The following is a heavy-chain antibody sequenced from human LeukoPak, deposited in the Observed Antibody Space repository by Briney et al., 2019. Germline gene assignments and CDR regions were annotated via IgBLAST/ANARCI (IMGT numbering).Heavy chain of an antibody. Sequence: GGSLRLSCAASGFTFTTYGMHWVRQAPGKGLEWVTVIWYDGSITYYADSVKGRFTISRDNSKNTLYLQMNSLRAEDTAVYYCARHRDTTMAYGMDVWGPGTTVTVSS. CDR3: ARHRDTTMAYGMDV. V-gene: IGHV3-33*01. J-gene: IGHJ6*02. CDR1: GFTFTTYG. CDR2: IWYDGSIT. D-gene: IGHD5-18*01.